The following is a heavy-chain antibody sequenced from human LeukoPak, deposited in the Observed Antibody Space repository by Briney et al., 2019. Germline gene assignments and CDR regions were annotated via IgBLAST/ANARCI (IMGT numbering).Heavy chain of an antibody. J-gene: IGHJ4*02. Sequence: PGGSLRLSCAASGFTFDDFAMSWVRQAPGKGLEWVSGISESGVGSNYADSVKGRFTTSRDNSKNTLYLQMNSLRAEDTAVYYCAKVRVGATIDDWGQGTLVTVSS. CDR1: GFTFDDFA. CDR2: ISESGVGS. CDR3: AKVRVGATIDD. V-gene: IGHV3-23*01. D-gene: IGHD1-26*01.